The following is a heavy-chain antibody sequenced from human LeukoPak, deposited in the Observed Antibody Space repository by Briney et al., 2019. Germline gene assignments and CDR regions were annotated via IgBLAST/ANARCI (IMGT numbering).Heavy chain of an antibody. Sequence: GGSLRLSCAASIFTFNIYYMHCVPQAPGKGLVWVSRINSDGSSTSYTDSVKGRFTISRDNAKNTLYLQMNSLRAEETAVYYCARVGHGDYNFDYWGQGTLVTVSS. CDR2: INSDGSST. CDR3: ARVGHGDYNFDY. J-gene: IGHJ4*02. CDR1: IFTFNIYY. D-gene: IGHD4-17*01. V-gene: IGHV3-74*01.